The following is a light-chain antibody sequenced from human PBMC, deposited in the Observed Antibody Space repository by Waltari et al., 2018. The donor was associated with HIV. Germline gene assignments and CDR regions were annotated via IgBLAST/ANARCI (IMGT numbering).Light chain of an antibody. V-gene: IGLV1-44*01. CDR1: SSNIGFNI. Sequence: QSVLTQPPSASGTPGQRVTISCSGSSSNIGFNIVNWYQQLPGAAPKLLIYTNNRRPSGGPDRFSGSKSCTSASLAISGLQSEDEADYYCAAWDDSLNGLVFGGGTKLTVL. J-gene: IGLJ3*02. CDR3: AAWDDSLNGLV. CDR2: TNN.